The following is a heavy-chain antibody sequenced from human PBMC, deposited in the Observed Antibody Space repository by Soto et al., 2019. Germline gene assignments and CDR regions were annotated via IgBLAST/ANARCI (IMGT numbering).Heavy chain of an antibody. D-gene: IGHD6-19*01. J-gene: IGHJ4*02. CDR3: ARLGSSGWYQGSCFDY. CDR1: GGSITRNNHY. CDR2: ILYSGST. V-gene: IGHV4-39*01. Sequence: QLQLQESGPGLVKPSETLSLTCIVSGGSITRNNHYWGWIRQSPGKGLEWIGRILYSGSTNYNPSLESRVTLSVETSKNQFSLKMSSVTAADTALYYCARLGSSGWYQGSCFDYWGQGTMVTVSS.